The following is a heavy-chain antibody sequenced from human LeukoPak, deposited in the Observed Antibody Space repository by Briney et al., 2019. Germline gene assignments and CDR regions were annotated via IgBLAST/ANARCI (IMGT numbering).Heavy chain of an antibody. V-gene: IGHV3-48*01. Sequence: GGSLRLSCAASGFSFSSYSMNWVRQAPGKGLEWVSYISTSSTTIYYADSVKGRFTISRDNAKNSLYLQMNSLRAEDTAVYYCAKDYSDYDEGDAFDIWGQGTMVTVSS. D-gene: IGHD5-12*01. CDR3: AKDYSDYDEGDAFDI. CDR1: GFSFSSYS. J-gene: IGHJ3*02. CDR2: ISTSSTTI.